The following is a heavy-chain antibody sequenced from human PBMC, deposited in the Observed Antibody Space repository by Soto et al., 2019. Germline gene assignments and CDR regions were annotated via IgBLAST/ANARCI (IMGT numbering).Heavy chain of an antibody. V-gene: IGHV1-69*13. Sequence: ASVKVSCKASGGTFSSYAISWVRQAPGQGLEWTGGIIPIFGTANYAQKFQGRVTITADESTSTAYMELSSLRSEDTAVYYCARVGVRGSDYYYYYGMDVWGQGTTVTVSS. J-gene: IGHJ6*02. D-gene: IGHD3-16*01. CDR2: IIPIFGTA. CDR1: GGTFSSYA. CDR3: ARVGVRGSDYYYYYGMDV.